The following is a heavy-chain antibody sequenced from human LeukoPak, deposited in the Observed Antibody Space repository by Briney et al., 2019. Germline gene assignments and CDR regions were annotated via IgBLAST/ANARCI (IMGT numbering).Heavy chain of an antibody. CDR1: GFTFSSYW. V-gene: IGHV3-74*01. Sequence: PGRSLRLSCAASGFTFSSYWMHWVRQAPGKGLVWVSRINSDGSSTSYADSVKGRFTISRDNAKNTLYLQMNSLRAEDTAVYYCARGSSPRRFDYWGQGTLVTVSS. D-gene: IGHD3-10*01. CDR3: ARGSSPRRFDY. CDR2: INSDGSST. J-gene: IGHJ4*02.